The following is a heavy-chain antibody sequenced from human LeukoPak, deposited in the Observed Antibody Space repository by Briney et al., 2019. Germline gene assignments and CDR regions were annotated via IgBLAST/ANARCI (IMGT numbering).Heavy chain of an antibody. J-gene: IGHJ3*02. CDR1: GYSISSGYY. CDR2: IYHSGST. CDR3: ARTQYYDFWSGYYGFRQTDAFDI. V-gene: IGHV4-38-2*02. Sequence: PSETLSLTCTVSGYSISSGYYWGWIRQPPGKGLECIGSIYHSGSTYYNPSLKSRVTISVDTSKNQFSLKLSSVTAADTAVYYCARTQYYDFWSGYYGFRQTDAFDIWGQGTMVTVSS. D-gene: IGHD3-3*01.